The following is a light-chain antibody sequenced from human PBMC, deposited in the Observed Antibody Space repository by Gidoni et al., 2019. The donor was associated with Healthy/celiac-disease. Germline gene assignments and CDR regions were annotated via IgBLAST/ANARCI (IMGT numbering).Light chain of an antibody. J-gene: IGKJ3*01. Sequence: DTQMTQSLSHLSASVGDRVTITCQASQDISNYLNWYQQKPGKAPKLRIYGASNVATGIPARFSGSGSGTDFTFTISSLEPEDIATYYCQQYDNLPFTFGPGTRVDIK. CDR1: QDISNY. V-gene: IGKV1-33*01. CDR3: QQYDNLPFT. CDR2: GAS.